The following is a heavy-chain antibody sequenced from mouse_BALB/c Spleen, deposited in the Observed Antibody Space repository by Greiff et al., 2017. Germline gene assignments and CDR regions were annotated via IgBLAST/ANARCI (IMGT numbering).Heavy chain of an antibody. J-gene: IGHJ4*01. Sequence: EVKVMESGGGLVQPGGSRKLSCAASGFTFSDYGMAWVRQAPGKGPEWVAFISNLAYSIYYADTVTGRFTISRENAKNTLYLEMSSLRSEDTAMYYCARRGKLGRDYYAMDYWGQGTSVTVSS. CDR1: GFTFSDYG. V-gene: IGHV5-15*02. CDR3: ARRGKLGRDYYAMDY. CDR2: ISNLAYSI. D-gene: IGHD4-1*01.